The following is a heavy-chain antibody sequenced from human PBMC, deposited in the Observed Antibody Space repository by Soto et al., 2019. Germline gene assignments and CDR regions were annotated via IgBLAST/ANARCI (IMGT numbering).Heavy chain of an antibody. V-gene: IGHV2-5*02. J-gene: IGHJ5*02. CDR2: IYWDDDK. CDR3: AHLPPVLRYFGPFDP. CDR1: GFSLSTSGVG. Sequence: QITLKESGPTLVKPTQTLTLTCTFSGFSLSTSGVGVGWIRQPPGKALEWLALIYWDDDKRYSPSLKSRLTITKDTSKNQLVLTMTNMDPVDTATYDCAHLPPVLRYFGPFDPWGQGTLVTVSS. D-gene: IGHD3-9*01.